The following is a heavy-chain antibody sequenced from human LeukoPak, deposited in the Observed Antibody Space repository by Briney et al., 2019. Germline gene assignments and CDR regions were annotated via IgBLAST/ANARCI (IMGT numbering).Heavy chain of an antibody. CDR1: GESFSGYY. Sequence: SETLSLTCAVYGESFSGYYWTWIRQPPGKGLEWIGEINDSGSTNYNPSLKSRVTISVDKSKNQFSLKLSSVTAADTAVYYCAGGGYSYNAFDIWGQGTMVTVSS. D-gene: IGHD5-18*01. V-gene: IGHV4-34*01. CDR3: AGGGYSYNAFDI. CDR2: INDSGST. J-gene: IGHJ3*02.